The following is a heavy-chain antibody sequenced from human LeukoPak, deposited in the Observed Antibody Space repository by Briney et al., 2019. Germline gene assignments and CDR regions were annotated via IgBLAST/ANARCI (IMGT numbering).Heavy chain of an antibody. CDR2: IYSSGNT. V-gene: IGHV4-59*01. D-gene: IGHD3-10*02. CDR1: GGSMDLSY. CDR3: ARPMSPRPPRAFDI. Sequence: PSETLSLTCTVSGGSMDLSYWSWIRQPPGKGLEWIGFIYSSGNTNYNPSLKSRVTISLDTSKNQFSLNLTSVTAADTALYYRARPMSPRPPRAFDIWGHGTMVTVSS. J-gene: IGHJ3*02.